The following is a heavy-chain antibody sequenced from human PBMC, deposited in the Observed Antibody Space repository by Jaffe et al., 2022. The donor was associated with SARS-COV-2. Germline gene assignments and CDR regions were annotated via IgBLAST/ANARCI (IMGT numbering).Heavy chain of an antibody. CDR1: GFTFSSYG. D-gene: IGHD3-10*01. CDR3: ARDLEPVTMVRGVIMNPFDY. J-gene: IGHJ4*02. V-gene: IGHV3-33*01. CDR2: IWYDGSNK. Sequence: QVQLVESGGGVVQPGRSLRLSCAASGFTFSSYGMHWVRQAPGKGLEWVAVIWYDGSNKYYADSVKGRFTISRDNSKNTLYLQMNSLRAEDTAVYYCARDLEPVTMVRGVIMNPFDYWGQGTLVTVSS.